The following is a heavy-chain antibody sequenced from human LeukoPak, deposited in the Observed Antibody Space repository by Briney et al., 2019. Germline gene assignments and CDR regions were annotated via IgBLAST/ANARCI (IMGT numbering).Heavy chain of an antibody. V-gene: IGHV4-38-2*01. CDR2: IYHSGST. CDR3: ASTYYYGSGSYYNEGFDY. CDR1: GYSISSGYY. Sequence: SETLSLTCAVSGYSISSGYYWGWIRQPPGKGLEWIGSIYHSGSTYYNLSLKSRVTISVDTSKNQFSLKLSSVTAADTAVYYCASTYYYGSGSYYNEGFDYWGQGTLVTVSS. J-gene: IGHJ4*02. D-gene: IGHD3-10*01.